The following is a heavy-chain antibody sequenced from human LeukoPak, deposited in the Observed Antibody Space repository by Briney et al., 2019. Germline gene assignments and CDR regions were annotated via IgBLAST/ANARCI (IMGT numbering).Heavy chain of an antibody. D-gene: IGHD3-16*01. CDR3: AKDGPVGGFDP. Sequence: PGRSLRLSCAASVFTFSSYGMHWVRQAPGKGLEWVAVISYDGSNKYYADSVKGRFTISRDNSKNTLYLQMNSLRAEDTAVYYCAKDGPVGGFDPWGQGTLVTVSS. CDR1: VFTFSSYG. CDR2: ISYDGSNK. J-gene: IGHJ5*02. V-gene: IGHV3-30*18.